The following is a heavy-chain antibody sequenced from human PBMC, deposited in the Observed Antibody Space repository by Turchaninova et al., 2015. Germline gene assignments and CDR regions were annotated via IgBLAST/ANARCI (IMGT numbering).Heavy chain of an antibody. V-gene: IGHV3-74*03. CDR1: GFTFSSPW. CDR3: ARLVGAAGDPIDY. CDR2: ITSDGSTT. J-gene: IGHJ4*02. D-gene: IGHD1-26*01. Sequence: EVQLVESGGGLVQPGGSLRLSCAASGFTFSSPWMHWVRQAPGKGLVWVSRITSDGSTTTDAYTLEGRFTFSRDNPKNTLLLQMNSLRAEDTAVYYCARLVGAAGDPIDYWGQGTLVTVSS.